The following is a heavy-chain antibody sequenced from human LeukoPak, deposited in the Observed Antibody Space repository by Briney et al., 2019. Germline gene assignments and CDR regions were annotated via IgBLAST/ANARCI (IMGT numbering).Heavy chain of an antibody. CDR2: INHSGST. Sequence: SETLSLTCAVYGGSFSGYYWSWIRQPPGKGLEWIGEINHSGSTNYNPPLKSRVTISVDTSKNQFSLKLSSVTAADTAVYYCARGPLKDIVVVPAAMAFDIWGQGTMVTVSS. CDR1: GGSFSGYY. D-gene: IGHD2-2*01. CDR3: ARGPLKDIVVVPAAMAFDI. J-gene: IGHJ3*02. V-gene: IGHV4-34*01.